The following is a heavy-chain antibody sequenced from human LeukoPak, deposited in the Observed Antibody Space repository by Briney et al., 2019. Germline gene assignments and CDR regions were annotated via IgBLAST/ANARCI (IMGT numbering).Heavy chain of an antibody. Sequence: SETLSLTCTVSGVSINGHYWSWIRQPPGKGLEWIGFIYDSGSANYKSSLKSRVTMTVDTSKNQFSLKLNSVTAADTAVYYCARVLLNYYHMDVWGKGTTVTVSS. CDR3: ARVLLNYYHMDV. V-gene: IGHV4-59*11. CDR1: GVSINGHY. J-gene: IGHJ6*03. CDR2: IYDSGSA. D-gene: IGHD2-21*01.